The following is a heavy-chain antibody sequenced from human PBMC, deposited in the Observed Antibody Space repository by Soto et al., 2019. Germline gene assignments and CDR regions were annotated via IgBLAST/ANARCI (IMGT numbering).Heavy chain of an antibody. CDR3: ARRWGRSFDY. CDR2: VYSSGST. Sequence: SETLSLTCTVSGGSISSGDYYWSWIRQPPGKGLEWIGYVYSSGSTNYNPSLKSRVTISVDTSKNQFSLKLSSVTAADTAVYYCARRWGRSFDYWGQGTLVTVSS. J-gene: IGHJ4*02. CDR1: GGSISSGDYY. D-gene: IGHD2-15*01. V-gene: IGHV4-61*08.